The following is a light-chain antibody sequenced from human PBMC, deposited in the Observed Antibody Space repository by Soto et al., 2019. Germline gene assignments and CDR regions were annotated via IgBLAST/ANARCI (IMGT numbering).Light chain of an antibody. CDR3: QQVNSFPLT. J-gene: IGKJ4*01. CDR2: AAS. Sequence: DIQMTQSPSTLSGSVGARVTITCRASQDISSWLAWYQQRPGRAPKLLIYAASSLLSGVPSRFSGSGSGTDFTLAISSLQPEDFATYYCQQVNSFPLTFGGGTKVDIK. CDR1: QDISSW. V-gene: IGKV1-12*01.